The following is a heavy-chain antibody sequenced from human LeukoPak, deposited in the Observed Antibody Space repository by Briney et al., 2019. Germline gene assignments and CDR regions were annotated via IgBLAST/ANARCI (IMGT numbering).Heavy chain of an antibody. J-gene: IGHJ4*02. CDR1: GFTFSSYS. CDR3: ARVGQQLAPKAGSNHQFDY. V-gene: IGHV3-21*01. Sequence: GGSLRLSRAASGFTFSSYSMSWVRQAPGKGLEWVSSISSSSSYIYYADSVKGRFTISRDNAKNSLYLQMNSLRAEDTAVYYCARVGQQLAPKAGSNHQFDYWGQGTLVTVSS. D-gene: IGHD6-13*01. CDR2: ISSSSSYI.